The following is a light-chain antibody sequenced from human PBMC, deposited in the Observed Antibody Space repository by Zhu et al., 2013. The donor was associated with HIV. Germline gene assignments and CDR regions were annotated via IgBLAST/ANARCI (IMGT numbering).Light chain of an antibody. CDR3: QHYTNWGIFT. CDR1: QSISSW. V-gene: IGKV1-5*03. J-gene: IGKJ3*01. CDR2: KAS. Sequence: DIQMTQSPSTLSASVGDRVTITCRASQSISSWLAWYQQKPGKAPKLLIYKASSLESGVPSRFSGSGSGTEFTLTISSLQPDDFATYYCQHYTNWGIFTFGPGTKVDVK.